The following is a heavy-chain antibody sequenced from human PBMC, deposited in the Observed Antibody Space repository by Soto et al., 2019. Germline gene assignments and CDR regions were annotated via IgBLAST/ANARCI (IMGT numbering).Heavy chain of an antibody. D-gene: IGHD4-17*01. CDR3: ASFTVTFYFDY. J-gene: IGHJ4*02. Sequence: SETLSLTCTVSGGSISSSSYYWGWIRQPPGKGLEWIGSIYYSGSTYYNPSLKSRVTISVDTSKNQFSLKLSSVTAADTAVYYCASFTVTFYFDYWGQGTLVTVSS. CDR1: GGSISSSSYY. V-gene: IGHV4-39*07. CDR2: IYYSGST.